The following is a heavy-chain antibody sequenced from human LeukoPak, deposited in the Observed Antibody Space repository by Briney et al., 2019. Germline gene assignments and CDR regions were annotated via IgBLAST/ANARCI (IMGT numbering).Heavy chain of an antibody. Sequence: GGSLRLACAASGFTFINAWISWVRQAPGKGRGWVGRIKSKTDGGAADYAAPVKGRFTISRDDSKNTLYLQMNILKTEDTAVYYCTTGVDYSGSGISPHFYYFLDVWGKGTTVTISS. CDR2: IKSKTDGGAA. J-gene: IGHJ6*03. D-gene: IGHD3-10*01. CDR3: TTGVDYSGSGISPHFYYFLDV. V-gene: IGHV3-15*01. CDR1: GFTFINAW.